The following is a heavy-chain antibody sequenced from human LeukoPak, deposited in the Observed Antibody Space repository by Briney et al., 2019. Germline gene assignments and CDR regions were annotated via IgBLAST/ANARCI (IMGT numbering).Heavy chain of an antibody. CDR3: ARGRVQGYCSSTSCYNYNWFDP. CDR2: IYPGDSDT. D-gene: IGHD2-2*02. J-gene: IGHJ5*02. V-gene: IGHV5-51*01. Sequence: GESLKISCKGSGYSFTSYWIGWVRQMPGKGLEWMGIIYPGDSDTRYSPSFQGQVTISADKSISTAYLQRSSLKASDTAMYYCARGRVQGYCSSTSCYNYNWFDPWGQGTLVTVSS. CDR1: GYSFTSYW.